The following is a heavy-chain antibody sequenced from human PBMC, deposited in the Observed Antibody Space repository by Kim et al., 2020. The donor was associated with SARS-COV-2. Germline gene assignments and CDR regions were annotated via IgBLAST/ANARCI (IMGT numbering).Heavy chain of an antibody. Sequence: ASVKVSCKASGYTFTSYGIGWARQAPGQGLEWMGWISSYIVNTNTAQKFQGRVTLTTDTSTNTAYMEVRSLTFDDTATYFCARALGYGDTSGFDFWGRGT. CDR3: ARALGYGDTSGFDF. CDR2: ISSYIVNT. D-gene: IGHD4-17*01. V-gene: IGHV1-18*01. CDR1: GYTFTSYG. J-gene: IGHJ4*02.